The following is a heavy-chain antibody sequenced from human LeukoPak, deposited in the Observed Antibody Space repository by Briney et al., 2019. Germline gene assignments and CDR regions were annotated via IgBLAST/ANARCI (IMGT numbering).Heavy chain of an antibody. D-gene: IGHD3-22*01. Sequence: SETLSLTCAVYGGSFSGYYWSWIRQPPGKGLEWIGEINHSGSTNYNPSLKSRVTISVDTSKNQFSLKLSSVTAADTAVYYCARIPPRCYYFGSYYFDYWGQGTLVTVSS. CDR2: INHSGST. CDR3: ARIPPRCYYFGSYYFDY. V-gene: IGHV4-34*01. CDR1: GGSFSGYY. J-gene: IGHJ4*02.